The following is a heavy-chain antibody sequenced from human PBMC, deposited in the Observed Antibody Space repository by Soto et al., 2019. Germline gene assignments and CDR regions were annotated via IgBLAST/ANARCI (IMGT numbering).Heavy chain of an antibody. CDR2: INHSGST. V-gene: IGHV4-34*01. D-gene: IGHD6-19*01. Sequence: SETLSLTCAVYGGSFSGYYWSWIRQPPGKGLEWIGEINHSGSTNYNPSLKSRVTISVDTSKNQFSLKLSSVTAADTAVYYCARGRYSSGWYNWFDPWGQGTLVTAPQ. J-gene: IGHJ5*02. CDR1: GGSFSGYY. CDR3: ARGRYSSGWYNWFDP.